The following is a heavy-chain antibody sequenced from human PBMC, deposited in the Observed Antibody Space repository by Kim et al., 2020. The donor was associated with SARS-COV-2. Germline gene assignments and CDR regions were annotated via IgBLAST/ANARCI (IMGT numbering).Heavy chain of an antibody. Sequence: SVKVSCKASGGTFSNYDVSWVRQAPGEGLEWMGGIIPILGVPNYAQKFQGRVTITADKSTNTAYMELSSLRSEDTAVYYCSRPIGSSSSKAFHIWGQGSMVTVSS. J-gene: IGHJ3*02. CDR1: GGTFSNYD. CDR3: SRPIGSSSSKAFHI. D-gene: IGHD6-6*01. V-gene: IGHV1-69*10. CDR2: IIPILGVP.